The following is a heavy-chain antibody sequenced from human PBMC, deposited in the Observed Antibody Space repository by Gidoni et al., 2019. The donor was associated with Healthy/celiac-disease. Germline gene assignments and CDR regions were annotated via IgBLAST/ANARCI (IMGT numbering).Heavy chain of an antibody. D-gene: IGHD1-26*01. Sequence: QVQLQQWGAGLFKPSETLSLTCAVYGGSFSGYYWRWIRQPPGKGLEWIGEINHRGSTNYNPARKSRVTISVDTSKNQFSLKLSSVTAADTAVYYCAGRGVGELMENGMDVWGQGTTVTVSS. CDR3: AGRGVGELMENGMDV. V-gene: IGHV4-34*01. J-gene: IGHJ6*02. CDR2: INHRGST. CDR1: GGSFSGYY.